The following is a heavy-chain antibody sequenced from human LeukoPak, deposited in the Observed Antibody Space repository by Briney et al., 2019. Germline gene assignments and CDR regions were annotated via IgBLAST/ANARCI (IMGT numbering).Heavy chain of an antibody. CDR1: GFTFGSYG. Sequence: QSGGSLRLSCAASGFTFGSYGMSWVRQAPGRGLEWVSFITPNADRAPYADSVEGRFTISRDNPRNTLYMQMNSLRDEDTAVYYCAIMHGYYDGSGYWVQWGQGTLVTVSS. D-gene: IGHD3-22*01. V-gene: IGHV3-23*01. J-gene: IGHJ1*01. CDR3: AIMHGYYDGSGYWVQ. CDR2: ITPNADRA.